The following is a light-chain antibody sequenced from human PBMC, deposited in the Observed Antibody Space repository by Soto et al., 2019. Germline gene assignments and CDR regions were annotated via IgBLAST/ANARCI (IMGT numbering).Light chain of an antibody. CDR2: EVS. V-gene: IGLV2-14*01. CDR3: SSYTSTSTLE. CDR1: SSDVGAYNY. J-gene: IGLJ2*01. Sequence: QSALTQPASVSGSPGQSITISCTGTSSDVGAYNYVSWFQQHPGKAPKLMIYEVSNRPSGISSRFSGSKSGNTASLTISGLQAEDDADYYCSSYTSTSTLEFGGGTKLTVL.